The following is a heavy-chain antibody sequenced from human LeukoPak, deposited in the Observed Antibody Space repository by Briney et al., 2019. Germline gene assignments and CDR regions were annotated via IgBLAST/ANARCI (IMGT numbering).Heavy chain of an antibody. V-gene: IGHV4-31*03. Sequence: PSQTLSLTCTVSGSSISSGGYYWSWIRQHPGKGLEWIGYIYYSGSTYYNPSLKSRVTISVDTSKNRFSLKLSSVTAADTAVYYCARRTGNWFDPWGQGTLVTVSS. CDR1: GSSISSGGYY. CDR3: ARRTGNWFDP. D-gene: IGHD7-27*01. J-gene: IGHJ5*02. CDR2: IYYSGST.